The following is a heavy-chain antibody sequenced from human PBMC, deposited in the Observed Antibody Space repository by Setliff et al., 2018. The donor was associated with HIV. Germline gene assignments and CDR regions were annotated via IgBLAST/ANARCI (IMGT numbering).Heavy chain of an antibody. D-gene: IGHD3-22*01. Sequence: PGGSLRLSCEASGFTFSSYDFHWVRQAPGKGLEWVAVIWYDGSNKYYADSVKGRFIISRDNSKNTLYLQMNSLRAEDTAVYYCARDLSYDYDRSSDTFECWGQGTLVTVSS. J-gene: IGHJ4*02. CDR3: ARDLSYDYDRSSDTFEC. CDR2: IWYDGSNK. V-gene: IGHV3-33*08. CDR1: GFTFSSYD.